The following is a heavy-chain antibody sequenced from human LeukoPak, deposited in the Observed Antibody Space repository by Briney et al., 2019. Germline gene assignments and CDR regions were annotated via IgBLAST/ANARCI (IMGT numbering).Heavy chain of an antibody. J-gene: IGHJ6*02. CDR2: IKEDESEK. D-gene: IGHD1-26*01. V-gene: IGHV3-7*01. CDR3: ARDGSAGYYYGMDV. CDR1: GFFFTNYW. Sequence: GGSLRLSCAASGFFFTNYWMSWVRQAPGKGLEWVANIKEDESEKYYVNSVKGRFTISRDNAKNTLYLQMNSLRAEDTAFYYCARDGSAGYYYGMDVWGQGTTVTVSS.